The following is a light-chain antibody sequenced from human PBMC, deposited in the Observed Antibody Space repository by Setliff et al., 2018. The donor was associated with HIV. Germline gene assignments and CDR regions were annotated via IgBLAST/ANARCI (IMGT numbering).Light chain of an antibody. Sequence: QSALTQPASVSGSPGQSITISCTGSASDVGGYNYVSWYQQQRGKAPKLIIYDVTHRPSGVSPRFSASKSGNTASLTISGLQAEDEADYFCSSYTASSTLYVFGTGTKVTVL. J-gene: IGLJ1*01. CDR3: SSYTASSTLYV. CDR2: DVT. V-gene: IGLV2-14*03. CDR1: ASDVGGYNY.